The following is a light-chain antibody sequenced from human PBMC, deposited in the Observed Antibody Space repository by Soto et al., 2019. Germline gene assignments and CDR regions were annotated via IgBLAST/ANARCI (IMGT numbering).Light chain of an antibody. J-gene: IGKJ4*02. CDR3: QQYGSSPPLT. Sequence: EIVLTQSPGTLSLSPGERATLSCRASQSVSSSYLAWYQQKPGQAPRLLIYGASSRATGILDRFSGSGSGIDFALTISRVEPEDFAGYYCQQYGSSPPLTFGGGTKVEI. CDR1: QSVSSSY. V-gene: IGKV3-20*01. CDR2: GAS.